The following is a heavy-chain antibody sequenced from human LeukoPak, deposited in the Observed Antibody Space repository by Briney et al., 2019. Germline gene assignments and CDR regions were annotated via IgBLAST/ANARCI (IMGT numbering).Heavy chain of an antibody. D-gene: IGHD6-13*01. CDR1: GYTFTSYG. CDR3: AREPPESSSWYDDY. J-gene: IGHJ4*02. CDR2: ICAYNGNT. V-gene: IGHV1-18*01. Sequence: ASVKVSCKASGYTFTSYGISWVRQAPGQGGEWVGWICAYNGNTNYAQKLQGRVTMTTDTSTSTVYMELRSLRSDDTAVYYCAREPPESSSWYDDYWGQGTLVTVSS.